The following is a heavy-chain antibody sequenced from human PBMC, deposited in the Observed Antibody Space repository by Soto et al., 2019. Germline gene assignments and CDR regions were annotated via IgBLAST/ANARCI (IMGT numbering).Heavy chain of an antibody. CDR1: GFTFSSYW. Sequence: GGSLRLSCAASGFTFSSYWMHWVRQAPGKGLVWVSRINSDGSSTSYADSVKGRFTISRDNAKNTLYLQMNSLRAEDTAVYYCARERRDYDRLFGYYYYMDVWGKGTTVTVSS. CDR2: INSDGSST. CDR3: ARERRDYDRLFGYYYYMDV. J-gene: IGHJ6*03. V-gene: IGHV3-74*01. D-gene: IGHD4-17*01.